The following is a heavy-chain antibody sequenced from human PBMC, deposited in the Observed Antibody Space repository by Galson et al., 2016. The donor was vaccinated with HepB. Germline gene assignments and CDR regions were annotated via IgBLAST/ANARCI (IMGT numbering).Heavy chain of an antibody. D-gene: IGHD5/OR15-5a*01. V-gene: IGHV3-21*01. CDR1: GFPFSSFS. J-gene: IGHJ4*02. CDR2: ISRGSDYI. CDR3: TTTIGSTSRQNVH. Sequence: SLRLSCAVSGFPFSSFSMNWVRQAPGEGLEWVTSISRGSDYIFYGDSLKGRFTVSRDNAKNSLYLQMNSLRVEDTAIYYCTTTIGSTSRQNVHWGQGILVTVSS.